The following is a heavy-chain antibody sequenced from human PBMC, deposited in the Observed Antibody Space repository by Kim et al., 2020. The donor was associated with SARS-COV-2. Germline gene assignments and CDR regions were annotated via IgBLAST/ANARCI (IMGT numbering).Heavy chain of an antibody. V-gene: IGHV3-9*01. J-gene: IGHJ4*02. Sequence: DSVKGRFTISRDNAKNSLYLQMNSLRAEDTALYYCAKDLQWLVKSSAFDYWGQGTLVTVSS. D-gene: IGHD6-19*01. CDR3: AKDLQWLVKSSAFDY.